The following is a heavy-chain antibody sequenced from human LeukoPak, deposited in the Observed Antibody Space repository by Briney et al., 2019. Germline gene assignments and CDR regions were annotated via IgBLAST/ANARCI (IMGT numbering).Heavy chain of an antibody. CDR1: GGSIRNTNW. CDR2: ISLTGLT. Sequence: SETLSLTCGVSGGSIRNTNWWSWVRQPPGQGLEWIGEISLTGLTHYNPSLESRVTVSLDKSKNQLSLNLTSVTAADTAVYYCSREDGAFSPFGYWGQGTLSPSSQ. CDR3: SREDGAFSPFGY. J-gene: IGHJ4*02. D-gene: IGHD5-24*01. V-gene: IGHV4-4*02.